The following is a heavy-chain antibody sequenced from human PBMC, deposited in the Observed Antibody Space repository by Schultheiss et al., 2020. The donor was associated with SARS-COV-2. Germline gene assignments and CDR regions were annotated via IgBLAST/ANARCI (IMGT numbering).Heavy chain of an antibody. J-gene: IGHJ1*01. CDR1: GFTFSNYW. CDR2: INGDGSST. Sequence: GGSLRLSCAASGFTFSNYWMHWVRQVPGRGLVWVSRINGDGSSTSYADSVKGRFTISRDNAKNTLYLQMNSLRAEDTAVYYCARSGPPGSFGYFQHWGQGTLVTVSS. CDR3: ARSGPPGSFGYFQH. D-gene: IGHD2-15*01. V-gene: IGHV3-74*01.